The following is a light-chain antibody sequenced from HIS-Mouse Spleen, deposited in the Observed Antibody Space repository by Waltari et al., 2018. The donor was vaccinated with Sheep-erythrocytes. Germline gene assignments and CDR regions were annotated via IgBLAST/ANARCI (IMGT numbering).Light chain of an antibody. Sequence: QSALTQPRSVSGSPGQSVTISCTGTSSDVGGYNYVSWYQQHPGKAPKRMIYDVSKRASGVPDHVSGSKSGNTASLTISGLQAEDEADYYCCSYAGSYNHVFATGTKVTVL. J-gene: IGLJ1*01. CDR2: DVS. CDR1: SSDVGGYNY. V-gene: IGLV2-11*01. CDR3: CSYAGSYNHV.